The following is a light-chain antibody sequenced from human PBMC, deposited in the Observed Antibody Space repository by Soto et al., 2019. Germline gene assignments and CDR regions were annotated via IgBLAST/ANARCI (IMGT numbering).Light chain of an antibody. Sequence: VLTQSPGTLSLSPGERATLSCRASQSVSSSYLAWYQQKPGQAPRLLIFGASSRATGIPDRFSGSGSGTDFTLTISRLEPEDFAVYYCQQYGSSKTFGQGTKVEIK. J-gene: IGKJ1*01. CDR2: GAS. CDR3: QQYGSSKT. V-gene: IGKV3-20*01. CDR1: QSVSSSY.